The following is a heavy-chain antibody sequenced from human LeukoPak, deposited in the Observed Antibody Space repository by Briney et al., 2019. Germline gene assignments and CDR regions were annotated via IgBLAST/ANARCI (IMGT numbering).Heavy chain of an antibody. D-gene: IGHD3-3*01. J-gene: IGHJ4*02. CDR1: GYNFTIFW. Sequence: GESLKISCRGSGYNFTIFWIAWVRQMPGKGLEWMGIIYPGDSDTRYSPSFQGQVTISADKSISTAYLQWSSLKASDTAMYYCARPEREGRITIFGVVFVYWGQGTLVTVSS. CDR2: IYPGDSDT. CDR3: ARPEREGRITIFGVVFVY. V-gene: IGHV5-51*01.